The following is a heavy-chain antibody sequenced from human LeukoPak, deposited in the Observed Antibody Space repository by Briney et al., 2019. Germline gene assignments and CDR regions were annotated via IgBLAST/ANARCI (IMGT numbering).Heavy chain of an antibody. CDR1: GGSISSSSYY. V-gene: IGHV4-39*01. CDR2: IYYSGST. Sequence: SETLSLTCTVSGGSISSSSYYWGWIRQPPGKGLEWIGSIYYSGSTYYNPSLKSRVTISVDTSKNQFSLKLSSVTAADTAVYYCARLKADIAVADYFDYWGQGTPVTVSS. D-gene: IGHD6-19*01. J-gene: IGHJ4*02. CDR3: ARLKADIAVADYFDY.